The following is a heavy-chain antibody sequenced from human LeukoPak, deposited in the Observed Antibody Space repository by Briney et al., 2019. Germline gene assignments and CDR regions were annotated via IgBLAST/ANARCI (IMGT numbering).Heavy chain of an antibody. V-gene: IGHV1-2*02. CDR2: INPNSGGT. CDR1: GYTFTGYY. CDR3: ARDNYDSSGYTLDY. D-gene: IGHD3-22*01. Sequence: ASVKVSCKASGYTFTGYYMHWVRQAPGQGLEWMGWINPNSGGTNYAQKFQGRVTMTRDTSTSTVYMELSSLRSEDTAVYYCARDNYDSSGYTLDYWGQGTLVTVSS. J-gene: IGHJ4*02.